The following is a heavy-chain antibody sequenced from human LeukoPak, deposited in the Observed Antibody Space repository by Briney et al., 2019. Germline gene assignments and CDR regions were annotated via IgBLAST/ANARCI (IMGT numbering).Heavy chain of an antibody. V-gene: IGHV3-74*01. D-gene: IGHD6-13*01. CDR3: AKSDTYSSTFDS. CDR1: GFTFSSHW. Sequence: GGSLRLSCEVSGFTFSSHWMHWVRQASGKGLVWVSRLNSDGRRRSYADFVEGRFTISRDTAKNTVYLEMSSLGAEDTAVYYCAKSDTYSSTFDSWGQGTLVIVSS. CDR2: LNSDGRRR. J-gene: IGHJ4*02.